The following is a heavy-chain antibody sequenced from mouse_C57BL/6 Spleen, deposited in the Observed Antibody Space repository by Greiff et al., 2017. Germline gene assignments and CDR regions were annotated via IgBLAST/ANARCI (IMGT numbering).Heavy chain of an antibody. CDR1: GYTFTSYW. D-gene: IGHD2-5*01. Sequence: QVQLQQPGAELVKPGASVKMSCKASGYTFTSYWITWVKQRPGQGLEWIGDIYPGSGSTNYNEKFKSKATLTVDTSSSTAYMQLSSLTSEDSAVYYCARSLGYSNHAMDYWGQGTSVTASS. V-gene: IGHV1-55*01. J-gene: IGHJ4*01. CDR3: ARSLGYSNHAMDY. CDR2: IYPGSGST.